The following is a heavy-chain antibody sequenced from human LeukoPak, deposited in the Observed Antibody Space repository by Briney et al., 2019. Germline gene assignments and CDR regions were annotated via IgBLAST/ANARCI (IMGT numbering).Heavy chain of an antibody. Sequence: SETLSLTCAVYGGSFSGYYWSWIRQPPGKGLEWIGEINHSGSTNYNPSLKSRVTISVDTSKNQFSLKLSFVTAADTAVYYCARGRGYDILTGSNFDYWGQGTLVTVSS. V-gene: IGHV4-34*01. J-gene: IGHJ4*02. CDR3: ARGRGYDILTGSNFDY. CDR2: INHSGST. CDR1: GGSFSGYY. D-gene: IGHD3-9*01.